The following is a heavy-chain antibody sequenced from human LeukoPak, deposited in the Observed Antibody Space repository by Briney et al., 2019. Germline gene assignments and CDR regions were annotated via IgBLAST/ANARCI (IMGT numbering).Heavy chain of an antibody. CDR3: ARRLGYCSSTSCYNNWFDP. CDR1: GFTLSSYA. Sequence: GGSLRLSCAASGFTLSSYAMSWVRQAPGKGLEWVSAISGRGGSTYYADSVKGRFTISRDNSKNTLYLQMNSLRAEDTAVYYCARRLGYCSSTSCYNNWFDPWGQGTLVTVSS. V-gene: IGHV3-23*01. D-gene: IGHD2-2*02. CDR2: ISGRGGST. J-gene: IGHJ5*02.